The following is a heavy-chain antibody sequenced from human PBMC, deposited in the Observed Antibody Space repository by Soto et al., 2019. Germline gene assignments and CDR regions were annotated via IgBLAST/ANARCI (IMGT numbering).Heavy chain of an antibody. CDR1: GFSFSSFA. V-gene: IGHV3-23*01. D-gene: IGHD2-21*01. CDR2: ISGGGGNT. J-gene: IGHJ4*02. Sequence: EVQLLESGGGWGQPGGSLRLSCAASGFSFSSFAMNWVRQAPGKGLEWVSFISGGGGNTDYADSVKGRFRVSRDNSKNTLELEMNSLRVEDTGIYFCAKGRSALPIFDYWGQGALVTVS. CDR3: AKGRSALPIFDY.